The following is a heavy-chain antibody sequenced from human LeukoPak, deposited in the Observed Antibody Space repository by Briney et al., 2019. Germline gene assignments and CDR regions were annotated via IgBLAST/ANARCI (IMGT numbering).Heavy chain of an antibody. J-gene: IGHJ4*02. CDR1: GFTFSRYN. D-gene: IGHD1-1*01. CDR2: ISSDSSFI. V-gene: IGHV3-21*01. Sequence: GGSLRLSCAASGFTFSRYNMNWVRQAPGQGREWVSSISSDSSFIYYGDSVKGRFTISRDNAKNSLYLQMNSLRAEDTAVYYCARDFSLTRLERPFDYWGQGTLVTGSS. CDR3: ARDFSLTRLERPFDY.